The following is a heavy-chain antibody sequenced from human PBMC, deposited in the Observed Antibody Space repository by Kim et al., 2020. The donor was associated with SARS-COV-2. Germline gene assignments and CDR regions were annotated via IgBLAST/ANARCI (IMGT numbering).Heavy chain of an antibody. Sequence: PGGSLRLSCAASGFTFSSYSMNWVRQAPGKGLEWVSSISSSSYIYYADSVKGRFTISRDNAKNSLYLQMNSLRAEDTAVYYCARDQGYYGSGSYFLLPYYYGMDVWGQGTTVTVSS. V-gene: IGHV3-21*01. CDR3: ARDQGYYGSGSYFLLPYYYGMDV. CDR2: ISSSSYI. CDR1: GFTFSSYS. D-gene: IGHD3-10*01. J-gene: IGHJ6*02.